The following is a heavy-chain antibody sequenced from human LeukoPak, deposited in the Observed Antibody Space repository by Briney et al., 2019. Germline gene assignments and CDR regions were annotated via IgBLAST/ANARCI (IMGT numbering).Heavy chain of an antibody. CDR3: ARRSPGIAAAGTRPGIDY. V-gene: IGHV4-34*01. J-gene: IGHJ4*02. CDR1: GGSFSGYY. CDR2: INHSGST. D-gene: IGHD6-13*01. Sequence: SETLSLTCAVYGGSFSGYYWSWIRQPPGKGLEWIGEINHSGSTNYNPSLKSRVTISVDTSKNQFSLKPSSVTAADTAVYYCARRSPGIAAAGTRPGIDYWGQGTLVTVSS.